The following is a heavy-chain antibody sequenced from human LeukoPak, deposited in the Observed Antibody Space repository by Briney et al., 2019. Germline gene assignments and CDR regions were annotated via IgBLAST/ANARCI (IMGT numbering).Heavy chain of an antibody. D-gene: IGHD3-10*01. CDR2: IYTSGST. CDR1: GGSISSYY. Sequence: SETLSLTCTVSGGSISSYYWSWIRQPAGKGLEWIGRIYTSGSTNYNPSLKSRVTMSVDTSKNQFSLKLSSVTAADTAVYYCARDLRRFCLYGPSFDYWGQGTLVTVSS. V-gene: IGHV4-4*07. CDR3: ARDLRRFCLYGPSFDY. J-gene: IGHJ4*02.